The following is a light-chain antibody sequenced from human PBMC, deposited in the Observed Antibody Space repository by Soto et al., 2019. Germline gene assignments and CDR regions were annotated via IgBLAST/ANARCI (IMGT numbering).Light chain of an antibody. V-gene: IGLV2-8*01. CDR2: QVN. J-gene: IGLJ2*01. Sequence: QSVLTQPPSASGSPGQSVTISCTGTSSDIGGYNSVSWYQQHPGKAPRLMIYQVNKRPSGVPDRFSGSKSGYTASLTVSGLQTDDEAFYYCSSSAGIYHYLVFGGGTQLTVL. CDR1: SSDIGGYNS. CDR3: SSSAGIYHYLV.